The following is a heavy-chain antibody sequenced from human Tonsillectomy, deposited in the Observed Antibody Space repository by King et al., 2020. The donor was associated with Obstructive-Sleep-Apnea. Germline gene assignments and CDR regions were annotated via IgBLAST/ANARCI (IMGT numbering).Heavy chain of an antibody. CDR1: GFTFSKTW. V-gene: IGHV3-15*01. CDR3: TTDPRD. Sequence: VQLVESGGGLVKPGGSLRLSCEASGFTFSKTWMSWVRQAPGKGLEWSGRIKSKNDGGTIDYDAPVKGRFIISRDDLESTVYLQMNSLKTEDTAVYYCTTDPRDWGQGTLVTVSA. J-gene: IGHJ4*02. D-gene: IGHD3-10*01. CDR2: IKSKNDGGTI.